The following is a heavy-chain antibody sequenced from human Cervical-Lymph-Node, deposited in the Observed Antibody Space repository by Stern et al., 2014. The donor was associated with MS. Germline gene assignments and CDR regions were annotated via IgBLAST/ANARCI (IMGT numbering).Heavy chain of an antibody. CDR2: FDPEDGET. D-gene: IGHD3-10*01. CDR1: GHPLSELA. J-gene: IGHJ4*02. Sequence: VQLVESGAEVKKPGASVTVSCNVAGHPLSELAMHWLRQLPTRGLEWMGQFDPEDGETVYAQQFQGRLSMTEDTPTGTAYMTLTALRSEDTAVYYCATDRGVKWAPGTLVTASS. CDR3: ATDRGVK. V-gene: IGHV1-24*01.